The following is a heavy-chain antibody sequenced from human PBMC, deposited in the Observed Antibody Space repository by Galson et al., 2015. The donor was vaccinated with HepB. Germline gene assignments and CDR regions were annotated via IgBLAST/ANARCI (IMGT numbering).Heavy chain of an antibody. D-gene: IGHD3-10*01. CDR2: INSGGTST. V-gene: IGHV3-74*01. CDR3: ARDRGDYGSGSFYVRSNRFDP. Sequence: SLRLSCAASGFTFSKYWMHWVRQAPGKGLVWVSRINSGGTSTSYGDSVKGRSTISRDNAKNTLYLQINSLRAEDTAVYYCARDRGDYGSGSFYVRSNRFDPWGQGTLVTVSS. J-gene: IGHJ5*02. CDR1: GFTFSKYW.